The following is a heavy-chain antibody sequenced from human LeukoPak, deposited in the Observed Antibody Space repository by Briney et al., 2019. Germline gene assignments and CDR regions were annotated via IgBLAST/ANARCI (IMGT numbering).Heavy chain of an antibody. J-gene: IGHJ4*02. CDR3: ARLSGAVFDY. V-gene: IGHV5-51*01. Sequence: GESLKISCKGSGYRFTTQWIGWVRQIPGKGLEWMGIIYPSDSDTRYSPSFQGQVTISADKSISTAFLQWSSLKASNTAMYYCARLSGAVFDYWGQGTLVSVSS. CDR1: GYRFTTQW. D-gene: IGHD3-3*01. CDR2: IYPSDSDT.